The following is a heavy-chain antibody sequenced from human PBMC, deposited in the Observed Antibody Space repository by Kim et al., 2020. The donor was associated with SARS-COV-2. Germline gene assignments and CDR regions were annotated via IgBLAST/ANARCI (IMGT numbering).Heavy chain of an antibody. CDR2: IIPIFGTA. CDR1: GGTFSSYA. V-gene: IGHV1-69*13. Sequence: SVKVSCKASGGTFSSYAISWVRQAPGQGLEWMGGIIPIFGTANYAQKFQGRVTITADESTSTAYMELSSLRSEDTAVYYCARDTPYYYDSSGYSSDYWGQGTLVTVSS. D-gene: IGHD3-22*01. J-gene: IGHJ4*02. CDR3: ARDTPYYYDSSGYSSDY.